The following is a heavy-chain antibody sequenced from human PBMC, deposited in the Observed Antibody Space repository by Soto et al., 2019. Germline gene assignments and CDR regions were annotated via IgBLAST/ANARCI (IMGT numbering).Heavy chain of an antibody. V-gene: IGHV1-46*03. CDR1: GYTFTSYY. CDR2: INPSGGST. Sequence: QVQLVQSGAEVKKPGASVKVSCKASGYTFTSYYMHWVRQAPGQGLEWMGIINPSGGSTSYAQKFQGRVTMTSDTSTSTVYMELSSLRSEDTAVYYCARGGYGLLWFGQDAFDIWGQGTMVTVSS. D-gene: IGHD3-10*01. J-gene: IGHJ3*02. CDR3: ARGGYGLLWFGQDAFDI.